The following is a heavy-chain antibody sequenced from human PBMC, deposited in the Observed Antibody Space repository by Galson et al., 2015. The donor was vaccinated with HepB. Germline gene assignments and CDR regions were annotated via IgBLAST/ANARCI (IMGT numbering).Heavy chain of an antibody. Sequence: SLRLSCAASGFTFSGYWMTWVRQAPGKGLEWVANIKQDGSEKFYVDSVKGRFTISRDNAKNSLYLQMNSLRAEDTAVYYCAKDSASGYSNKYWESWGQGIVVTVSS. CDR1: GFTFSGYW. CDR3: AKDSASGYSNKYWES. J-gene: IGHJ5*02. CDR2: IKQDGSEK. V-gene: IGHV3-7*03. D-gene: IGHD5-18*01.